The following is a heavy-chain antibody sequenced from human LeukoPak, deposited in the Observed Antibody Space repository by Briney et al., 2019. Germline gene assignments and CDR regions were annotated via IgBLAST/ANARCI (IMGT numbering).Heavy chain of an antibody. J-gene: IGHJ6*02. V-gene: IGHV4-61*08. CDR2: IYYSGST. D-gene: IGHD6-19*01. CDR1: GGSISSGGYY. CDR3: ARDMWAVAGTHYYYYGMDV. Sequence: SETLSLTCTVSGGSISSGGYYWSWIRQPPGKGLEWIGYIYYSGSTNYNPSLKSRVTISVDTSKNQFSLKLSSVTAADTAVYYCARDMWAVAGTHYYYYGMDVWGQGTTVTVSS.